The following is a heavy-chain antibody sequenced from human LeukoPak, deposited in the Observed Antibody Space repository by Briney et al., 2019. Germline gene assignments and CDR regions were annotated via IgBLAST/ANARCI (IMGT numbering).Heavy chain of an antibody. V-gene: IGHV3-72*01. Sequence: GGSLRLSCAASGFTFSDHYMNWVRQAPGKGLEWVARSRNKARSYTTEYAASVKGRFTISRDDSKNSLSLLMNSLKTEDTAVYYCVRDYYEGSSYWPDYWGQGTLVTVSS. CDR2: SRNKARSYTT. D-gene: IGHD3-22*01. CDR3: VRDYYEGSSYWPDY. CDR1: GFTFSDHY. J-gene: IGHJ4*02.